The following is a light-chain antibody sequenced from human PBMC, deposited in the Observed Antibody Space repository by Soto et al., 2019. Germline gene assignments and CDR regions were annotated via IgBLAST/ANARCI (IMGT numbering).Light chain of an antibody. Sequence: QSVLTQPASVSGSPGQSITISCTGTSSDVGSYNLVSWYQQHPGKAPKLIIYEGSKRPSGVSNRFSGSKSGNTASLTISGLQAEDESDYYCCSYAITNRVLFGGGTKVTVL. CDR3: CSYAITNRVL. J-gene: IGLJ2*01. CDR1: SSDVGSYNL. CDR2: EGS. V-gene: IGLV2-23*01.